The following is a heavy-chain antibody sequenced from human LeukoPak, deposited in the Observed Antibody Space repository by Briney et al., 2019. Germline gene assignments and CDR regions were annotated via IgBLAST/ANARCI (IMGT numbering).Heavy chain of an antibody. CDR2: FSGSGGTT. Sequence: GGSLRLSCAASGFTFSSYAMNWVRQAPGRGLEWVSGFSGSGGTTYYADSVKGRFTISRDNSKNTLYLQMNSLRAEDTAVYYCANGNRCTSPNCLGYYYFYMDVWAKGPRSPSP. D-gene: IGHD2-8*01. V-gene: IGHV3-23*01. CDR1: GFTFSSYA. J-gene: IGHJ6*03. CDR3: ANGNRCTSPNCLGYYYFYMDV.